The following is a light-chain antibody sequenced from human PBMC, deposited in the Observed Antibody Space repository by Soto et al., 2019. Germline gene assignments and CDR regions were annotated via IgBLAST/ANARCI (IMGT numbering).Light chain of an antibody. J-gene: IGLJ3*02. CDR2: DVS. CDR1: SSDVGTYNY. V-gene: IGLV2-14*01. Sequence: QSALTQPASVSGSPGQSITISCTGSSSDVGTYNYVSWYQHRPGKAPKLMIYDVSYRPSGVSKRFSGSKSANTASLTISGLQAEDEADYYCTSYTTRNTQVFGGGTKLTVL. CDR3: TSYTTRNTQV.